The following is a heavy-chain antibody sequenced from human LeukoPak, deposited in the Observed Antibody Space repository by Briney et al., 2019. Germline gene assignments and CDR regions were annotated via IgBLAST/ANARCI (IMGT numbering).Heavy chain of an antibody. J-gene: IGHJ4*02. CDR2: IYHSGST. CDR1: GGSISSGGYS. Sequence: SETLSLTCAVSGGSISSGGYSWSWIRQPPGKGLEWIGYIYHSGSTYYNPSLKSRVTISVDRSKNQFSLKLSSVTAADTAVYYCARGLLRLNYFDYWGQGTLVTVSS. V-gene: IGHV4-30-2*01. D-gene: IGHD5-12*01. CDR3: ARGLLRLNYFDY.